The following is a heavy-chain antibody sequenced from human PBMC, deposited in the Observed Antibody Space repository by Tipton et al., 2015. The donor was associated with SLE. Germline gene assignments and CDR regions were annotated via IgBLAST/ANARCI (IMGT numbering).Heavy chain of an antibody. V-gene: IGHV4-59*01. J-gene: IGHJ4*02. CDR2: IYYSGST. Sequence: TLSLTCAVYGGSISSYYWSWIRQPPGKGLEWIGYIYYSGSTNYNPSLKSRVTISVDTSKNQFSLKLSSVTAADTAVYYCARGFEELDSWGQGTLVTVSS. D-gene: IGHD1-26*01. CDR3: ARGFEELDS. CDR1: GGSISSYY.